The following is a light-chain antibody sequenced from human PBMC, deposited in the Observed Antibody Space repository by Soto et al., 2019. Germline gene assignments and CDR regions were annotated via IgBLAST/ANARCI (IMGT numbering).Light chain of an antibody. V-gene: IGLV2-14*01. CDR3: RSFTSRFTFV. Sequence: CALTQRASVSGSPGQSIAISCTGTRSDVCAYNYVSWYQQHPGKAPKLMISEVTNRPSGVSDRFSGSKSGNTASLTISGLQAEDEADYYCRSFTSRFTFVFGTGTKVTVL. J-gene: IGLJ1*01. CDR1: RSDVCAYNY. CDR2: EVT.